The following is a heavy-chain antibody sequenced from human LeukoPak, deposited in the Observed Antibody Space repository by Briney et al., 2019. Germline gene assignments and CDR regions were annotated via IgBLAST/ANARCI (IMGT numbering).Heavy chain of an antibody. V-gene: IGHV3-30*18. J-gene: IGHJ6*02. CDR2: IPYDGSNK. CDR3: AKGPGSGYDYDYYYGLDV. CDR1: GFAFSNYG. Sequence: PGGSLRLSCAASGFAFSNYGMHWVRQAPGKGLEWVAVIPYDGSNKYYADSVKGRFTISRDNSKNTLYLQMNSLRAEDTAVYYCAKGPGSGYDYDYYYGLDVWGQGTTVTVSS. D-gene: IGHD5-12*01.